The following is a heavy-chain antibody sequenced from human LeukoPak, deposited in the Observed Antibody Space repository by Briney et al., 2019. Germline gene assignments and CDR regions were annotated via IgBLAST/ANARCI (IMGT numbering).Heavy chain of an antibody. CDR1: GYTFTGYY. Sequence: SVKVSCKASGYTFTGYYMHWVRQAPGQGLEWMGGIIPIFGTANYAQKFQGRVTITADKSTSTAYMELSSLRSEDTAVYYCARDPSGWSGSYFDYWGQGTLVTVSS. CDR3: ARDPSGWSGSYFDY. CDR2: IIPIFGTA. J-gene: IGHJ4*02. D-gene: IGHD2-15*01. V-gene: IGHV1-69*06.